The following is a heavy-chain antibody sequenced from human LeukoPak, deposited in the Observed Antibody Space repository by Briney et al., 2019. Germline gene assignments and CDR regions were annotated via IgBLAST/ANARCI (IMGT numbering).Heavy chain of an antibody. D-gene: IGHD3-10*01. CDR3: ARVGYGLGY. CDR2: VNPSGGST. Sequence: ASVKVSCKASGYTFTSYFMHWVRQAPGQGLEWMGLVNPSGGSTNYAQKFQGRVTMTRDMSTSTVFMELDSLRSEDTAVYYCARVGYGLGYWGQGTLVTVSS. J-gene: IGHJ4*02. V-gene: IGHV1-46*01. CDR1: GYTFTSYF.